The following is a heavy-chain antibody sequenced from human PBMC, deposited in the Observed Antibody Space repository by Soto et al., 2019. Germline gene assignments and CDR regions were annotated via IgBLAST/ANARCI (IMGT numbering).Heavy chain of an antibody. Sequence: GGSLRLSCAASGFTFSNAWMNWVRQAPGKGLEWVGRIKSKTDGGTTDYAAPVKGRFTISRDDSKNTLYLQMNSLKTEDTAVYYCTTGPESGSYHRYYYYGMDVWGQGTTVTVSS. V-gene: IGHV3-15*07. J-gene: IGHJ6*02. CDR2: IKSKTDGGTT. CDR3: TTGPESGSYHRYYYYGMDV. D-gene: IGHD1-26*01. CDR1: GFTFSNAW.